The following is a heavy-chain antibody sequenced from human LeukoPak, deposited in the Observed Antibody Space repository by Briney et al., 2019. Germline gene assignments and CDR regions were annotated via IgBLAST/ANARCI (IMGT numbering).Heavy chain of an antibody. V-gene: IGHV4-34*01. CDR1: GGSFSGYY. CDR3: ARGRYCSGGSCYRYYYYYMDA. Sequence: SETLSLTCAVYGGSFSGYYWSWIRQPPGKGLEWIGEINHSGSTNYNPSPKSRVTISVDTSKNQFSLKLSSVTAADTAVYYCARGRYCSGGSCYRYYYYYMDAWGKGTTVTVSS. CDR2: INHSGST. J-gene: IGHJ6*03. D-gene: IGHD2-15*01.